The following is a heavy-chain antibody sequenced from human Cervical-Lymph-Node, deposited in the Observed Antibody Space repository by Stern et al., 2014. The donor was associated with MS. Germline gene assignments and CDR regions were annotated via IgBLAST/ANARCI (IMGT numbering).Heavy chain of an antibody. V-gene: IGHV1-69*01. CDR3: ASPLTATSVPFGYYGMDV. CDR2: IVPLFGKP. CDR1: GGTFSNYA. J-gene: IGHJ6*04. D-gene: IGHD4-17*01. Sequence: VQLVESGAEVKKPGSSVKVSCKASGGTFSNYATSWVRQAPGQGLEWMGGIVPLFGKPNYAQKFQGRVTITADESTSTAYMDLSSLRSEDTAVYYCASPLTATSVPFGYYGMDVWGKGTTGTVSA.